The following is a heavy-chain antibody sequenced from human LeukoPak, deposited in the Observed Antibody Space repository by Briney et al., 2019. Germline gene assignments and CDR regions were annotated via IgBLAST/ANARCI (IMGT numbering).Heavy chain of an antibody. V-gene: IGHV3-7*01. D-gene: IGHD3-9*01. CDR2: IKEDGSAQ. J-gene: IGHJ4*02. CDR3: AKDGDGYHN. CDR1: GFTFSRDW. Sequence: GGSLRLSCVASGFTFSRDWMSWVRQAPGKGLERVANIKEDGSAQYYADSVKGRFTISRDNTKNSLYLQMNSLTAEDTAMYYCAKDGDGYHNWGQGALVTVSS.